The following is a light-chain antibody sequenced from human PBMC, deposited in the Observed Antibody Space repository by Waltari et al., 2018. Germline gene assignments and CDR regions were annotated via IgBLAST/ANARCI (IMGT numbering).Light chain of an antibody. Sequence: DIQMTHAPSPLSASVGANFPITCRASQGIMNYLAWFQQKPGKAPKSLIYAASSLQSEVPSKFSGSGSGTDFTLTISRLQPEDFATYYCQQYIVYPFTFGPGTRVDFK. CDR2: AAS. CDR1: QGIMNY. CDR3: QQYIVYPFT. V-gene: IGKV1-16*02. J-gene: IGKJ3*01.